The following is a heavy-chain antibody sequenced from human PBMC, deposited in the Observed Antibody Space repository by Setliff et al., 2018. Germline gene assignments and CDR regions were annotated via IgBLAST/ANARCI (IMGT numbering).Heavy chain of an antibody. CDR1: GDSISSRPFY. J-gene: IGHJ4*02. V-gene: IGHV4-61*09. CDR2: IYTSWST. D-gene: IGHD1-1*01. Sequence: PSETLSLTCTVSGDSISSRPFYWGWFRQPAGKELEWIGQIYTSWSTIYNPSLKSRVTISVDTSKNQFSLNVRSVTAADTAVYYCARTGTYRYFDYWGQGTVVTVSS. CDR3: ARTGTYRYFDY.